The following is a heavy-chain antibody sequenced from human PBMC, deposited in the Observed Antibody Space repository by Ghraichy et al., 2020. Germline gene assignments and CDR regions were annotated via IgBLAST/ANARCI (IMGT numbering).Heavy chain of an antibody. CDR3: TRGGGWLTDN. D-gene: IGHD6-19*01. CDR2: THYSGST. Sequence: SETLSLTCFVSGGSISGSYCGWFRQPPGKGLEWIGFTHYSGSTEYNPSLTSRVTISVDTTKNHFSLRLSSVTATDTAIYYCTRGGGWLTDNWGQGTLGTVSS. CDR1: GGSISGSY. V-gene: IGHV4-59*12. J-gene: IGHJ4*02.